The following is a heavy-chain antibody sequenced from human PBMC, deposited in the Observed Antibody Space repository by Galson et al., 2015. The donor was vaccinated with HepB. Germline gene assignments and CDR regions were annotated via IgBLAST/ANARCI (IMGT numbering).Heavy chain of an antibody. CDR1: GYTFISYY. J-gene: IGHJ4*02. D-gene: IGHD6-19*01. V-gene: IGHV1-46*01. CDR2: INPSGDST. Sequence: SVKVSCKASGYTFISYYMHWVRQAPGQGLEWMGIINPSGDSTTYAQKFQGRVTMTTDTSTSTVYMELTNLRSEDTAVYYCARDPVAGDDYWGQGTLVTVSS. CDR3: ARDPVAGDDY.